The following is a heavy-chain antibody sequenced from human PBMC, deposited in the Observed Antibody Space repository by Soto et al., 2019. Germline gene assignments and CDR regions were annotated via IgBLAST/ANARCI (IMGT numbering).Heavy chain of an antibody. Sequence: EVQLVESGGGWVKPGGSLTLSCVASGFTFGDSWMNWVRQAAGKGLEWVGHVKTKSEGETTDYAAPVKGRFTIWRDDSTTTLYLQMNSLKSGDTGKYFCTTLGPSWGQGNQVTVSS. V-gene: IGHV3-15*07. CDR3: TTLGPS. CDR1: GFTFGDSW. CDR2: VKTKSEGETT. J-gene: IGHJ5*02.